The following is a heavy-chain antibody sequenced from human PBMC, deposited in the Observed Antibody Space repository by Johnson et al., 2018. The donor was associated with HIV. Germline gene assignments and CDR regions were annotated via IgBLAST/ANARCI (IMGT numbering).Heavy chain of an antibody. V-gene: IGHV3-53*01. Sequence: VQLVESGGGLIQPGGSLRLSCVASGFTVRKGLEWVSVIYSGGSTYYADSVRDRFTISRDNSRNTLYLQMRNLRVDDTGIYYCARDGESQKLPLGDAFDVWGQGTLVTVSS. CDR3: ARDGESQKLPLGDAFDV. J-gene: IGHJ3*01. CDR2: IYSGGST. CDR1: GFTVR. D-gene: IGHD7-27*01.